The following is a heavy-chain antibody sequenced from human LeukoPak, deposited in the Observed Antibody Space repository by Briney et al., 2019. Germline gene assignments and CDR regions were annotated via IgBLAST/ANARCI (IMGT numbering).Heavy chain of an antibody. CDR1: GGSISSGGYY. D-gene: IGHD2-2*02. CDR3: ARIPATAIPGGRYFDC. Sequence: SETLSLTCTVSGGSISSGGYYWSWIRQHPGKGLEWIGYIYYSGSTYYNPSLKSRVTISVDTSKNQFSLKLSSVTAADTAVYYCARIPATAIPGGRYFDCWGQGTLVTVSS. J-gene: IGHJ4*02. CDR2: IYYSGST. V-gene: IGHV4-31*03.